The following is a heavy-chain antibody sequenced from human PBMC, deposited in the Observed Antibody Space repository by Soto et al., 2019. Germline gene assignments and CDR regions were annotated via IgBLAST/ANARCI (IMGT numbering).Heavy chain of an antibody. CDR1: GFTFSDHY. Sequence: GGSLRLSCAGSGFTFSDHYMDWVRQAPGKGLEWVARVRKKDNGYSTEYAASVKGRITISRDDSKNSIYLQMSSLKIEDTAVYYCARSSSAYYFAFWGQGALVTVSS. D-gene: IGHD3-10*01. CDR3: ARSSSAYYFAF. CDR2: VRKKDNGYST. J-gene: IGHJ4*02. V-gene: IGHV3-72*01.